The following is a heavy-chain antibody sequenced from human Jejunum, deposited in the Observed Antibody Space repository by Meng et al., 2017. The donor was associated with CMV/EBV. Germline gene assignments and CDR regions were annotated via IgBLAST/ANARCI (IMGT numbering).Heavy chain of an antibody. J-gene: IGHJ1*01. CDR1: GFNLNSYT. Sequence: EVQLVXSXXXXXKPXGXXXLSXXXSGFNLNSYTMNWVRQAPGKGLEWVSSISPESNYIYYTESVRGRFTISRDNAKNSLYLQMNSLRAEDTAVYYCARGYYYDTSGYYVEYFQHWGQGTLVTVSS. CDR3: ARGYYYDTSGYYVEYFQH. CDR2: ISPESNYI. V-gene: IGHV3-21*01. D-gene: IGHD3-22*01.